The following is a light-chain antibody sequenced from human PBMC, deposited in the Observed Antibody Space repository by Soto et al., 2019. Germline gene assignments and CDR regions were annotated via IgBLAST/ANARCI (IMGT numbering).Light chain of an antibody. J-gene: IGKJ4*01. Sequence: ESVLTQSPATLSLSPGERATLSCRASPSVSNSLAWYQHKPGQAPRLLIYDASNRATGVPTRFSGSGSGTDFTLTISSLEPEDFAVYYCQQRSNFTFGGGTKVDIK. CDR3: QQRSNFT. CDR1: PSVSNS. V-gene: IGKV3-11*01. CDR2: DAS.